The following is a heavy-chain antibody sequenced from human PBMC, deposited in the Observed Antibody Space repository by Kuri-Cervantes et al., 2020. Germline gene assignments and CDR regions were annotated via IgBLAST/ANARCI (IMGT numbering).Heavy chain of an antibody. CDR1: GFTFSSYA. CDR3: ARRGDVYYDSSGYFEY. D-gene: IGHD3-22*01. J-gene: IGHJ4*02. CDR2: RSYDGSNK. V-gene: IGHV3-30-3*01. Sequence: GESLKISCAASGFTFSSYAMSWVRQAPGKGLEGVAVRSYDGSNKYYADSVKGRFTLSRDNSKNTMYLQMNSLRAEDAAVYYCARRGDVYYDSSGYFEYWGQGTLVTVSS.